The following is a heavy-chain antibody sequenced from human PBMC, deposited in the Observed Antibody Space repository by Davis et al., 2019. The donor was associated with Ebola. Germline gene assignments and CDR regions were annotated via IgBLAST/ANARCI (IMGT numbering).Heavy chain of an antibody. CDR2: IYHSGST. CDR3: ARDYYDINGYLYYFDH. Sequence: MPSETLSLTCAVSGDSISSRNWWSWVRQFPGKGLEWIGEIYHSGSTNYNPSLKSRVTISLDKSKNQFSLKLTSVTAADTAVYYCARDYYDINGYLYYFDHWGQGTLVTVSS. J-gene: IGHJ4*02. CDR1: GDSISSRNW. D-gene: IGHD3-16*01. V-gene: IGHV4-4*02.